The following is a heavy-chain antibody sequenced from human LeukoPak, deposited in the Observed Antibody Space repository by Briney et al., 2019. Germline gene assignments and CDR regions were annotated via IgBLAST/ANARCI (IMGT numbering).Heavy chain of an antibody. J-gene: IGHJ6*02. V-gene: IGHV3-7*03. D-gene: IGHD3-16*01. CDR3: ARGGGLDV. Sequence: RSGGSLRLSCAASGLTFSSYGMNWARQAPGKGLEWVASINHNGNVNYYVDSVKGRFTISRDNAKNSLYLQMSNLRAEDTAVYFCARGGGLDVWGQGATVTVSS. CDR2: INHNGNVN. CDR1: GLTFSSYG.